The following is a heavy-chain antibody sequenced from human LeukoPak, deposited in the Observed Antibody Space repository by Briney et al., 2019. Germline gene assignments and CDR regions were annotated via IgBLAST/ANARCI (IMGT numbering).Heavy chain of an antibody. CDR2: INHSGST. J-gene: IGHJ4*02. V-gene: IGHV4-34*01. Sequence: PSETLSLTCAVYGGSFSGYYWSWIRQPPGKGLEWIGEINHSGSTNYNPSLKSRVTISVDTSKNQFPLKLSSVTAADTAVYYCARATTVTDLAFDYWGQGTLVTVSS. D-gene: IGHD4-17*01. CDR1: GGSFSGYY. CDR3: ARATTVTDLAFDY.